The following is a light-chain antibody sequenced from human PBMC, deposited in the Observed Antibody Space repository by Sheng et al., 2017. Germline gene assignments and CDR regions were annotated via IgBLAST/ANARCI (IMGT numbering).Light chain of an antibody. CDR3: QQYGSAPRT. CDR1: QSVNSDY. CDR2: GAS. J-gene: IGKJ1*01. Sequence: ETVLTQSPETLSLSPGERATLSCRASQSVNSDYLAWYQQKPGQAPRLLIYGASTRATGIPDRFRGSGSGTDFTLTISRLEPEDFAVYFCQQYGSAPRTFGQGTKVEV. V-gene: IGKV3-20*01.